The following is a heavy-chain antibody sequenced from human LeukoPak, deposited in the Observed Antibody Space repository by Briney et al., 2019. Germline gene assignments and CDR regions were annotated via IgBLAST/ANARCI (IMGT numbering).Heavy chain of an antibody. D-gene: IGHD4-17*01. Sequence: PGGSLRLSCVASGFTFSSYEMNWVRQAPGKGLEWISYISTSGSTKYYADSVKGRFTISRDNSKNTLYLQMDSLRAEGTAVYYCAKWDGDLYYYYYMDVWGKGTTVTVSS. CDR3: AKWDGDLYYYYYMDV. CDR2: ISTSGSTK. CDR1: GFTFSSYE. V-gene: IGHV3-48*03. J-gene: IGHJ6*03.